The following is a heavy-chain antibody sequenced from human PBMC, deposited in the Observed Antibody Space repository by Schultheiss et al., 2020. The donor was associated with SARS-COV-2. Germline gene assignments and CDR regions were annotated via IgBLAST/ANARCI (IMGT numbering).Heavy chain of an antibody. CDR2: ISAYNGNT. Sequence: ASVKVSCKASGYTFTSYYMHWVRQAPGQGLEWMGWISAYNGNTNYAQKLQGRVTMTTDTSTSTAYMELRSLRSDDTAVYYCARTGWTKRGGDTAMVYYYYYGMDVWGQGTTVTVSS. V-gene: IGHV1-18*04. CDR3: ARTGWTKRGGDTAMVYYYYYGMDV. D-gene: IGHD5-18*01. J-gene: IGHJ6*02. CDR1: GYTFTSYY.